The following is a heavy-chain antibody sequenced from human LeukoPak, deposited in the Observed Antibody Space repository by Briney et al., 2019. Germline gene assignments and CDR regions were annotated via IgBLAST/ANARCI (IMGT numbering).Heavy chain of an antibody. V-gene: IGHV4-34*01. CDR1: GGSFSGYY. CDR2: INHSGST. CDR3: ARGPPGYFLPFDY. J-gene: IGHJ4*02. Sequence: PSETLSLTCAVYGGSFSGYYWSWIRQPPGKGLEWIGEINHSGSTNYNPSLKSRVTISVDTSKNQFSLKLSSVTAADTAVYYCARGPPGYFLPFDYWGQGTLVTVSS. D-gene: IGHD3-9*01.